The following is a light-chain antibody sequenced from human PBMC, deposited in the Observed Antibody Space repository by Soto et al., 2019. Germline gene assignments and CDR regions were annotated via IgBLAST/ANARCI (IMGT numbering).Light chain of an antibody. CDR2: AAS. V-gene: IGKV1-39*01. CDR3: QQSYSTPDT. Sequence: DIQMTQSPSSLSASVGDRVTITCRASQSISSYLNWYQQKPGKAPKVLIYAASSLQGGVPSRFSGSGSGTDFNLTISSLQPEDSATYYCQQSYSTPDTFGQGTKLEIK. CDR1: QSISSY. J-gene: IGKJ2*01.